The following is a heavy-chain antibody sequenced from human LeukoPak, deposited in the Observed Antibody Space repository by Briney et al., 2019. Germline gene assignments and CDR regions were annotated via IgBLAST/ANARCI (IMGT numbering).Heavy chain of an antibody. CDR1: GFTFSSYA. J-gene: IGHJ5*01. Sequence: PGGSLRLSCAASGFTFSSYAMSWVRQAPGKGLEWVSAISGSGGSTYYADSVKGRFTISRDNSKNTLYLQMNSLRAEDTAVYYCAKSGSGWYDSGWFDSWGQGTLVTVSS. CDR2: ISGSGGST. D-gene: IGHD6-19*01. V-gene: IGHV3-23*01. CDR3: AKSGSGWYDSGWFDS.